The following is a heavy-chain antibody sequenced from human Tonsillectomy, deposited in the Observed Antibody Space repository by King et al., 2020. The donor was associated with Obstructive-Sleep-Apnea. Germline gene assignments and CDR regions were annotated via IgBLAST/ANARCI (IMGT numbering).Heavy chain of an antibody. Sequence: QVQLVESGGGVVQPGRSLRLSCAASGYIFTNHGMHWVRQAPGKGLEWVAVIWFDGSKTYYADSVKGRFTISRDTSKNTLYLQMNSLRVDDTAVYYCTRETGSYPFDWGQRTLVTVSS. CDR1: GYIFTNHG. V-gene: IGHV3-33*01. CDR3: TRETGSYPFD. CDR2: IWFDGSKT. D-gene: IGHD1-26*01. J-gene: IGHJ4*02.